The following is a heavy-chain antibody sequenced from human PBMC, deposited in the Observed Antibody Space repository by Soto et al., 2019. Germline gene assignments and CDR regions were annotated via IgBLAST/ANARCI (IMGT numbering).Heavy chain of an antibody. CDR2: IDSDGSGT. V-gene: IGHV3-74*01. Sequence: PGGSLSFSCAASGFSFSLYWMHWVRQAPGKGLVWVSRIDSDGSGTGYADSVEGRFTPSRNNANNPPYPQMSSLRAEDTAAYDCATAEVDYCGPGTLVTGSS. CDR1: GFSFSLYW. CDR3: ATAEVDY. J-gene: IGHJ4*02.